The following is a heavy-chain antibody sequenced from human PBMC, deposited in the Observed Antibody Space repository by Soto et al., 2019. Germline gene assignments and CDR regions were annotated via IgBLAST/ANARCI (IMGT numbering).Heavy chain of an antibody. CDR1: GFTFSSYS. D-gene: IGHD2-21*02. CDR2: ISSSSSYI. Sequence: GGSLRLSCAASGFTFSSYSMNWVRQAPGKGLEWVSSISSSSSYIYYADSVKGRFTISRDNAKNSLYLQMNSLRAEDTAVYYCASGIVVVTAMLLDDYWGQGTLVTVSS. J-gene: IGHJ4*02. CDR3: ASGIVVVTAMLLDDY. V-gene: IGHV3-21*01.